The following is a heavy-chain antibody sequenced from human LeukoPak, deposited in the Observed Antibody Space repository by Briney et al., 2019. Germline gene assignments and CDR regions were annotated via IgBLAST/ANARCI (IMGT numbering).Heavy chain of an antibody. V-gene: IGHV4-38-2*02. J-gene: IGHJ2*01. CDR1: GYSISSGSY. Sequence: TSETLSLTCAVSGYSISSGSYWGWIRQPPGKGLEWIGSIYQSGSSAYNPSLRSRVTISIDTSKNQFSLKLSSVTAADTAVYYCARDQGSMIVVRTTNWYFDLWGRGTLVTVSS. D-gene: IGHD3-22*01. CDR3: ARDQGSMIVVRTTNWYFDL. CDR2: IYQSGSS.